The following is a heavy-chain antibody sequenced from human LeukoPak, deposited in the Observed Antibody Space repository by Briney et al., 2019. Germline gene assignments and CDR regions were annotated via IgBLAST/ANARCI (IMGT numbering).Heavy chain of an antibody. CDR3: ARNYDSRAYPFDY. D-gene: IGHD3-22*01. CDR2: ISSSSSYI. J-gene: IGHJ4*02. V-gene: IGHV3-21*04. Sequence: GGSLRLSCAASGFTFSSYSMNWVRQAPGKGLEWVSSISSSSSYIHYADSVKGRFTISRDNAKNSMYLQMNSLRAEDTAVYYCARNYDSRAYPFDYWGQGTLVTVSS. CDR1: GFTFSSYS.